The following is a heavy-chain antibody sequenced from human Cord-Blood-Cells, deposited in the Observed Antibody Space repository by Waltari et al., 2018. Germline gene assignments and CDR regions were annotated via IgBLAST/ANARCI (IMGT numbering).Heavy chain of an antibody. J-gene: IGHJ4*02. CDR1: GGSISSSNW. Sequence: LTCAVSGGSISSSNWWSWVRQPPGKGLEWIGEIYHSGSTNYNPSLKSRVTISVDKSKNQFSLKLSSVTAADTAVYYCARGAYCSGGSCYSGALDYWGQGTLVTVSS. CDR3: ARGAYCSGGSCYSGALDY. D-gene: IGHD2-15*01. CDR2: IYHSGST. V-gene: IGHV4-4*02.